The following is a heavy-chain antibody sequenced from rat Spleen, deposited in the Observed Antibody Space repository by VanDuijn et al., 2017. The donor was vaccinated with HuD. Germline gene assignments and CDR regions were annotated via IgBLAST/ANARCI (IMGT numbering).Heavy chain of an antibody. CDR1: GFTFSDYY. CDR2: ISYDGSST. CDR3: ARHEGSYYWYFDF. V-gene: IGHV5-29*01. Sequence: EVQLVESDGGLVQPGRSLKLSCAASGFTFSDYYMAWVRQAPTKGLEWVATISYDGSSTYYRDSVKGRFTISRDNAKNTQYLQMDSLRSEDTATYYCARHEGSYYWYFDFWGPGTMVTVSS. D-gene: IGHD1-11*01. J-gene: IGHJ1*01.